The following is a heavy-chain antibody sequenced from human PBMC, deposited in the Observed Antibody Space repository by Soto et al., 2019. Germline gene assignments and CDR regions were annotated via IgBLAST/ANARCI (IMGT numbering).Heavy chain of an antibody. CDR2: ISATGDKT. D-gene: IGHD3-10*01. V-gene: IGHV3-23*01. CDR1: GFDCSSNS. CDR3: SKWSGFGDA. Sequence: EVHLLESGGGLVQPGGSLRLSCAASGFDCSSNSMTWVRQAPGKGLEWVSGISATGDKTFYLDSVRGRFTVSRDIYKNIFYRHMRSLRAEHTAVYYCSKWSGFGDAWGQGTLVAVSS. J-gene: IGHJ5*02.